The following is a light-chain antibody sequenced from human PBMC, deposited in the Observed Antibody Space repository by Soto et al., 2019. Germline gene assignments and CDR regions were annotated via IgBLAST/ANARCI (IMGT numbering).Light chain of an antibody. V-gene: IGKV2D-29*02. CDR1: QSLLHITGETF. CDR3: MQSTQLPPT. CDR2: EVS. J-gene: IGKJ5*01. Sequence: DVAMTQTPLSMSVAPGQQASISCKSSQSLLHITGETFLFWYLQKPGQSTQLLIYEVSTRVSGVPDRCGGSGSGTDLTLEISRVETDDVGIYYCMQSTQLPPTFGQGTRLEIK.